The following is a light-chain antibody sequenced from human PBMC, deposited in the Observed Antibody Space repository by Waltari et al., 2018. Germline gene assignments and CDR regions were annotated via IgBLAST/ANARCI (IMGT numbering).Light chain of an antibody. CDR3: QQYYSTPLT. J-gene: IGKJ4*01. Sequence: DIVMTQSTDSLAVSLVERAYINCKSSPSVLYSSNNKNYLAWYQHKPGQTPKLLIYWASSRESGVPDRFSGSGSGTDFTLTISSLQAEDVAIYYCQQYYSTPLTFGGGTKVEIK. CDR1: PSVLYSSNNKNY. CDR2: WAS. V-gene: IGKV4-1*01.